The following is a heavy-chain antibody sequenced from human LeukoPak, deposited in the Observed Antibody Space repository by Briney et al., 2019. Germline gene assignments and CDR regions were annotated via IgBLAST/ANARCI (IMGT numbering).Heavy chain of an antibody. CDR1: GGSFSAHY. Sequence: SETLSLTCVVSGGSFSAHYWSWIRQPPGMGLKWIGEINHSGSTNYNPSLKSRVTMSVDTSKNQFSLKLSSVNAADTAVYYCARYFTFDSSGYYYTFDYWGQGTLVTVSS. CDR2: INHSGST. CDR3: ARYFTFDSSGYYYTFDY. V-gene: IGHV4-34*01. D-gene: IGHD3-22*01. J-gene: IGHJ4*02.